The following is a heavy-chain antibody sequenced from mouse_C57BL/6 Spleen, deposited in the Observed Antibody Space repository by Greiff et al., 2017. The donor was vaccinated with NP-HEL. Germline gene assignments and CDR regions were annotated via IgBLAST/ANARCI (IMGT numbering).Heavy chain of an antibody. CDR3: ASWDYDRYFDV. V-gene: IGHV1-50*01. CDR2: IDPSDSYT. Sequence: VQLQQPGAELVKPGASVKLSCKASGYTFTSYWMQWVKQRPGQGLEWIGEIDPSDSYTNYNQKFKGKATLTVDTSSSTAYMQLSSLTSEDSAVYYCASWDYDRYFDVWGTGTTVTVSS. D-gene: IGHD2-4*01. CDR1: GYTFTSYW. J-gene: IGHJ1*03.